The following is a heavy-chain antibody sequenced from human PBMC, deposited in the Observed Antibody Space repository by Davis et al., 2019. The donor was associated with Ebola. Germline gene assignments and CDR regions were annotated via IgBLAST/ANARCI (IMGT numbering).Heavy chain of an antibody. J-gene: IGHJ4*02. CDR2: INHSGST. CDR3: AATPGYSSGWYFSS. D-gene: IGHD6-19*01. CDR1: GGSFSGYY. V-gene: IGHV4-34*01. Sequence: SETLSLTCAVYGGSFSGYYWSWIRQLPGKGLEWIGEINHSGSTNYNPSLKSRVTISVDTSKNQFSLKLSSVTAADTAVYYCAATPGYSSGWYFSSWGQGTLVTVSS.